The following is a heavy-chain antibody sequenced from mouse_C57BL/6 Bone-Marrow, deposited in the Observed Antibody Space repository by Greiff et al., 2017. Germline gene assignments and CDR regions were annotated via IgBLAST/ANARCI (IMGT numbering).Heavy chain of an antibody. D-gene: IGHD1-1*01. J-gene: IGHJ3*01. CDR3: ARNYGSSHGGCAY. V-gene: IGHV1-64*01. CDR1: GYTFTSYW. Sequence: QVQLQQPGAELVKPGASVKLSCKASGYTFTSYWMHWVKQRPGQGLEWIGMIHPNSGSTNYNEKFKSKATLTVDKSSSTAYMQLSSLTSEDSAVYDCARNYGSSHGGCAYWGQGTLVTVSA. CDR2: IHPNSGST.